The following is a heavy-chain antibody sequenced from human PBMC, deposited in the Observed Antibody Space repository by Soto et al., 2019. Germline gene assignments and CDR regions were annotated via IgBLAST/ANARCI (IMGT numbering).Heavy chain of an antibody. Sequence: GGSLRLSCASSGFTFSSYAMSWVRQAPGKGLEWVSAISGSGGSTYYADSVKGRFTISRDNSKNTLYLQMNTLRAEDTAVYYCAKDRLYSGYDFDNWFDPWGQGTLVTSPQ. V-gene: IGHV3-23*01. CDR1: GFTFSSYA. D-gene: IGHD5-12*01. J-gene: IGHJ5*02. CDR3: AKDRLYSGYDFDNWFDP. CDR2: ISGSGGST.